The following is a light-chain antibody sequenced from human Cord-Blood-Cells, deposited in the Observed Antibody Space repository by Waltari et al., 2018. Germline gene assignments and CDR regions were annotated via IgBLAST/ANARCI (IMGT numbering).Light chain of an antibody. J-gene: IGLJ1*01. V-gene: IGLV2-18*02. Sequence: QSALTQPPSVSGSPGQSVTISCTGTSSDVGSYNRVSWYQQPPGTAPKLMFYEVSNRPSGVPDRFSVSKSGNTASLTISGLQAEDEADYYCSSYTSSSTYVFGTGTKVTVL. CDR2: EVS. CDR1: SSDVGSYNR. CDR3: SSYTSSSTYV.